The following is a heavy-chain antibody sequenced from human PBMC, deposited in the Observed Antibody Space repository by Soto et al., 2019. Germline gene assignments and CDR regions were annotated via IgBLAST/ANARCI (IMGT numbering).Heavy chain of an antibody. CDR1: GSSIRSYY. CDR2: IYYSGST. Sequence: SETRSLTFTVYGSSIRSYYWSWIRQPPGEGLEWIGNIYYSGSTNYNPSRKSRVTMSVDMSKNQVSLKLSSVTAADTAVYYCTRVGGYYGDYPNFDYWGQGALVTVSS. D-gene: IGHD4-17*01. CDR3: TRVGGYYGDYPNFDY. J-gene: IGHJ4*02. V-gene: IGHV4-59*01.